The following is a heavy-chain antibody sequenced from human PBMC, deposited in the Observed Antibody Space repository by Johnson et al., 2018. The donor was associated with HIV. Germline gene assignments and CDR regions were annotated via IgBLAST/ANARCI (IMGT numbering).Heavy chain of an antibody. J-gene: IGHJ3*02. CDR1: GFTFSSYW. V-gene: IGHV3-7*01. Sequence: MLLVESGGGLVQPGGSLRLSCAASGFTFSSYWMSWVRPAPGKGLEWVANIKQDGSEKYYVDSVKGRFTISRDNAKNSLYLQMNSLSAEDTAVYYCARAIAAAGTVGVDAFDIWGQGTMVTVSS. CDR2: IKQDGSEK. D-gene: IGHD6-13*01. CDR3: ARAIAAAGTVGVDAFDI.